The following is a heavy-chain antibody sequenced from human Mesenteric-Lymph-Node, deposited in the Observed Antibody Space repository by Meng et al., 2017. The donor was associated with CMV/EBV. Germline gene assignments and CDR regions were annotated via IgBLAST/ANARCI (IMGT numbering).Heavy chain of an antibody. CDR2: IYHTGST. CDR1: GGSSSSSNW. D-gene: IGHD3-10*01. CDR3: ARGSYGSGRHFDY. Sequence: VCGGSSSSSNWWSWVRQPPGKGLEWIGEIYHTGSTNYNPSLKSRVTISVDKSKNQFSLKLSSVTAADTAVFYCARGSYGSGRHFDYWGQGTLVTVSS. V-gene: IGHV4-4*02. J-gene: IGHJ4*02.